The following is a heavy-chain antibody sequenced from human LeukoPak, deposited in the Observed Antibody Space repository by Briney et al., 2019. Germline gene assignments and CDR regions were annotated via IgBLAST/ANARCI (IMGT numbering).Heavy chain of an antibody. V-gene: IGHV3-53*01. J-gene: IGHJ6*02. Sequence: PGGSLRLSCAASGFTVSSNYMSWVRQAPGKGLEWVSVIYSGGSTYYADSVKGRFTISRDNSKNTLYLQMNSLRAEDTAVYYCAREGSSGWYSYYGMDVWGQGTTVTVSS. CDR3: AREGSSGWYSYYGMDV. D-gene: IGHD6-19*01. CDR1: GFTVSSNY. CDR2: IYSGGST.